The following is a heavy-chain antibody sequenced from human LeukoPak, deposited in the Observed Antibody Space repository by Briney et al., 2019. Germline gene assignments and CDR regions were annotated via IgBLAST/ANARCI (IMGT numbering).Heavy chain of an antibody. CDR1: GYTFTSYD. CDR3: ARFQKVVVPAAIGHYYYGMDV. V-gene: IGHV1-8*01. CDR2: MNPNSGNT. J-gene: IGHJ6*02. Sequence: ASVKVSCKASGYTFTSYDINWVRQATGQGRGWMGWMNPNSGNTGYAQKFQGRGTITRNTSISTAYMELSSLRSEDTAVYYCARFQKVVVPAAIGHYYYGMDVWGQGTTVPVSS. D-gene: IGHD2-2*01.